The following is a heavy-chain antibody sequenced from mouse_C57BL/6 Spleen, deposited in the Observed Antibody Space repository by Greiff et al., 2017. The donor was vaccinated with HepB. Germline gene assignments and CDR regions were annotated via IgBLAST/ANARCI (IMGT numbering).Heavy chain of an antibody. V-gene: IGHV1-55*01. CDR2: IYPGSGST. Sequence: VQLQESGAELVKPGASVKMSCKASGYTFTSYWITWVKQRPGQGLEWIGDIYPGSGSTNYNEKFKSKATLTVDTSSSTAYMQLSSLTSEDSAVYYCARLGYYYYAMDYWGQGTSVTVSS. J-gene: IGHJ4*01. CDR3: ARLGYYYYAMDY. CDR1: GYTFTSYW. D-gene: IGHD2-3*01.